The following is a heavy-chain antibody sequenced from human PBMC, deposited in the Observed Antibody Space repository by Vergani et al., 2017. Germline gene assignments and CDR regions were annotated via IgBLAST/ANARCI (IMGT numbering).Heavy chain of an antibody. D-gene: IGHD3-9*01. Sequence: EVQLVQSGAEVKKPGESLKISCKGSGYSFTSYWIGWVRQMPGKGLEWMGIIYPGDSDTRYSPSFQGQVTISADKSISTAYLQWSSLKASDTAMYYCARQRGYYDILTGYPDDAFDIWGQGTMVTVSS. CDR1: GYSFTSYW. J-gene: IGHJ3*02. CDR3: ARQRGYYDILTGYPDDAFDI. CDR2: IYPGDSDT. V-gene: IGHV5-51*01.